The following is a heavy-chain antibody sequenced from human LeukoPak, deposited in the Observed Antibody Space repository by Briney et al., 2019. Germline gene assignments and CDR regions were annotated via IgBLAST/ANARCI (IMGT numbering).Heavy chain of an antibody. D-gene: IGHD1-26*01. CDR3: ARDKSVGDNAWWFDP. CDR1: GYTFTSYD. Sequence: ASVKVSCKASGYTFTSYDINWVRQPPGQGLEWMGLINPTGGTTGYAQKFKRRVTMARATSTSTDHMEMSGLRSDAAAIYYCARDKSVGDNAWWFDPWGKGTLVTVSS. V-gene: IGHV1-8*01. CDR2: INPTGGTT. J-gene: IGHJ5*02.